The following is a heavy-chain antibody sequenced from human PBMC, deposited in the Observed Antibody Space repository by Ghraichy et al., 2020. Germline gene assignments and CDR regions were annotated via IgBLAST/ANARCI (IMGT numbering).Heavy chain of an antibody. CDR1: GGSFSGYY. D-gene: IGHD2-2*01. J-gene: IGHJ4*02. CDR2: INHSGST. V-gene: IGHV4-34*01. Sequence: SETLSLTCAVYGGSFSGYYWSWIRQPPGKGLEWIGEINHSGSTNYNPSLKSRVTISVDTSKNQFSLKLSSVTAADTAGYYCASAGYYCGSTSCYFHDVRYWGQGTLVTVSS. CDR3: ASAGYYCGSTSCYFHDVRY.